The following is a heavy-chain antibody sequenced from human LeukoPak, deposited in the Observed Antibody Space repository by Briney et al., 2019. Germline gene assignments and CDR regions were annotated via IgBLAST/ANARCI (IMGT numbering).Heavy chain of an antibody. V-gene: IGHV1-8*01. CDR1: GYTFTSYD. J-gene: IGHJ3*02. Sequence: GASVKVSCKASGYTFTSYDINWVRQATGQGLEWMGWMNPNSGNTGYAQKFQGRVTMTRNTSISTAYMELSSLRSEDTAVYYCASGMAAAGNDAFDIWGQGTMVTVSS. D-gene: IGHD6-13*01. CDR3: ASGMAAAGNDAFDI. CDR2: MNPNSGNT.